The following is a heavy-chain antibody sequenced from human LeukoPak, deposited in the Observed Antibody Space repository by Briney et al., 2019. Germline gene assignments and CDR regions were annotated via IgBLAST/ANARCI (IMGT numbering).Heavy chain of an antibody. CDR3: ARRTHRIQLWEYYFDY. V-gene: IGHV1-18*01. Sequence: ASVKVSCKASGYTFTSYGISWVRQAPGQGLEWMGWISAYNGNTNYAQKLQGRVTMTTDTSTSTAYMELRSLRSDDTAVYYCARRTHRIQLWEYYFDYWGQGTLVTVSS. D-gene: IGHD5-18*01. CDR1: GYTFTSYG. CDR2: ISAYNGNT. J-gene: IGHJ4*02.